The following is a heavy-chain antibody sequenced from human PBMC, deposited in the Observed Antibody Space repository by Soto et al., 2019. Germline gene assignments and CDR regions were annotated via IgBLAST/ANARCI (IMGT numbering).Heavy chain of an antibody. Sequence: QVQLVESGGGVVQPGRSLRLSCAASGFSFSSYAVHWVRQAPGKGLEWVAVISYDGTNKYYADSVKGRFTISRDNSKNTLYLQMNSLRAEDTAVYYCSRDGYGDYGMDVWGQGTTVIVS. CDR3: SRDGYGDYGMDV. V-gene: IGHV3-30-3*01. CDR2: ISYDGTNK. J-gene: IGHJ6*02. D-gene: IGHD4-17*01. CDR1: GFSFSSYA.